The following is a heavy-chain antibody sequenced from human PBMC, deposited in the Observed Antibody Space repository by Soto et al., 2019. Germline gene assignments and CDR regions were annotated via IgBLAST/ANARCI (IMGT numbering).Heavy chain of an antibody. CDR2: IYQSGRT. CDR1: GGSINTFDFS. Sequence: SETLSLTCAVSGGSINTFDFSWSWIRQPPGRGLEWIGSIYQSGRTYYIPSLKSRVTMSLEKSKNQFSLKINSVVAADTAIYYCAREMTIFGVAPGGGVDVWGQGTKVTVSS. J-gene: IGHJ6*02. D-gene: IGHD3-3*01. CDR3: AREMTIFGVAPGGGVDV. V-gene: IGHV4-30-2*01.